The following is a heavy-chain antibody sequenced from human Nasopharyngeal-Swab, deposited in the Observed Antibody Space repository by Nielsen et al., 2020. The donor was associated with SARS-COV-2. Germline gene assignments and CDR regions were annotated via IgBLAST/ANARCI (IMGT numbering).Heavy chain of an antibody. V-gene: IGHV1-18*01. CDR1: GYTFTSHG. CDR3: ARALGYSRSSGGYFWLDP. D-gene: IGHD6-6*01. J-gene: IGHJ5*02. Sequence: ASVKVSCKASGYTFTSHGINWLRQGPGQGLEGLGWISAYNGNTNYAQKLQGRVTMTTDTSTSTAYMELTSLRSDDTAVYYCARALGYSRSSGGYFWLDPWGQGTLVTVSS. CDR2: ISAYNGNT.